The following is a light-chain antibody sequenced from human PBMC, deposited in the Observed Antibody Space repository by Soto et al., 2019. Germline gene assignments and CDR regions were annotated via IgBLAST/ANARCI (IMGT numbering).Light chain of an antibody. CDR2: FAS. CDR3: QQTYTSPAT. V-gene: IGKV1-39*01. CDR1: QSISAY. J-gene: IGKJ1*01. Sequence: DIQMTPSPSSLSASVGDRVVITCRASQSISAYLNWYQHEPGKAPRLLISFASTLHSGVPSRFRGSGSGTDFTLSISTLQSEDFATYYCQQTYTSPATFGQGTKVDIK.